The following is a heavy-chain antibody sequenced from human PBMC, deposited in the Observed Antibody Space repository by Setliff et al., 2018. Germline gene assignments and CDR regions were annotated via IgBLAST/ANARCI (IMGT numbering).Heavy chain of an antibody. CDR1: GYIFTYYA. CDR2: INAGNGNT. Sequence: ASVKVSCKASGYIFTYYAIHWVRQAPGQRLEWMGWINAGNGNTKYSQKFQGRVTITRDTSASTAYMELSSLRSEDTAVYYCARAPGPYYYYMDVWGKGTTVTVSS. CDR3: ARAPGPYYYYMDV. J-gene: IGHJ6*03. V-gene: IGHV1-3*01.